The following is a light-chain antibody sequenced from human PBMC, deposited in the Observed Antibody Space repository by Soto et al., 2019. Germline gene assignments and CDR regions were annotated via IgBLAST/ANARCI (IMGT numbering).Light chain of an antibody. CDR3: ATWDGSLNGPV. CDR1: NSNIGSNS. Sequence: QSVLTQPPSASGTPGQRVTISCSGSNSNIGSNSVNWYQQLPGTAPKLLIYTNDQRPSGVPDRFSGSKSGTSASLVISGLQSEDEAEYYCATWDGSLNGPVFGGGTKLTVL. V-gene: IGLV1-44*01. CDR2: TND. J-gene: IGLJ3*02.